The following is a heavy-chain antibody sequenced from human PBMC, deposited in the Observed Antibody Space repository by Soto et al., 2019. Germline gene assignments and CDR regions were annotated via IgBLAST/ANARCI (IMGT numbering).Heavy chain of an antibody. D-gene: IGHD6-13*01. Sequence: ASVKVSCKASGGTFSSYAISWVRQAPGQGLEWMGGIIPIFGTANYAQKFQGRVTITADESTSTAYMELSSLRSEDTAVYYCARTYQYSSSWYWFDPWGQGTLVTVSS. J-gene: IGHJ5*02. CDR2: IIPIFGTA. CDR3: ARTYQYSSSWYWFDP. V-gene: IGHV1-69*13. CDR1: GGTFSSYA.